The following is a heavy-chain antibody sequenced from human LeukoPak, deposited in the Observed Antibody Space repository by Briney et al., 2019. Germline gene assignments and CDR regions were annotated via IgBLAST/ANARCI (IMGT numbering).Heavy chain of an antibody. D-gene: IGHD3-10*01. J-gene: IGHJ4*02. CDR3: ARRSFGEFHY. Sequence: SETLSLTCTVSGGSISSSSYYWGWIRQPPGKGLEWIGSIYYSGSTYYNPSLKSRVTISVDKSKNQFSLKLSSVTAADTAVYYCARRSFGEFHYWGQGTLVTVSS. CDR1: GGSISSSSYY. CDR2: IYYSGST. V-gene: IGHV4-39*07.